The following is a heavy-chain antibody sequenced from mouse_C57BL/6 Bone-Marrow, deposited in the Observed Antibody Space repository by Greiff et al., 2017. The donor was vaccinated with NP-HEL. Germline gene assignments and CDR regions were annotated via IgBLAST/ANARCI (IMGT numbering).Heavy chain of an antibody. Sequence: VQLQESGAELASPGASVTLSCKASGYTFTDHIMNWVKKRPGQGLEWIGRIYPVSGETNYNQKFMGKATFSVDRSSSTVYMVLNSLTSEDPAVYYCGTYYSKRKAWFAYWGQGTLVTVSA. CDR3: GTYYSKRKAWFAY. V-gene: IGHV1-11*01. CDR2: IYPVSGET. J-gene: IGHJ3*01. CDR1: GYTFTDHI. D-gene: IGHD2-5*01.